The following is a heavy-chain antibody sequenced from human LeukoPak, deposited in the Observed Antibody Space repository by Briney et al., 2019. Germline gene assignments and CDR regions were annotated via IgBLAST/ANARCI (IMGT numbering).Heavy chain of an antibody. CDR3: ARFPGSAEYRHYYYMDV. V-gene: IGHV4-4*07. J-gene: IGHJ6*03. D-gene: IGHD2-15*01. Sequence: SETLSLTCTVSVGSLSSYYWSWIRQPAGKGLEWIGRTYISGSTNYNPSLKSRVTMSVDTSKNQFSLKLSSVTAADTAVYYCARFPGSAEYRHYYYMDVWGKGTTVTVS. CDR2: TYISGST. CDR1: VGSLSSYY.